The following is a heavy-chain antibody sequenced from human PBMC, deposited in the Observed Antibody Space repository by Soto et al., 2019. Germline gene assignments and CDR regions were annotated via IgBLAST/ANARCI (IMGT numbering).Heavy chain of an antibody. Sequence: GASVKVSCKASGYTFTGYYMHWVRQAPGQGLEWMGWINPNSGGTNYAQKFQGWVTMTRDTSISTAYMELSRLRSDDTAVYYCARGEEGGYDLSFDYWGQGTLVTVSS. CDR2: INPNSGGT. D-gene: IGHD5-12*01. CDR1: GYTFTGYY. J-gene: IGHJ4*02. CDR3: ARGEEGGYDLSFDY. V-gene: IGHV1-2*04.